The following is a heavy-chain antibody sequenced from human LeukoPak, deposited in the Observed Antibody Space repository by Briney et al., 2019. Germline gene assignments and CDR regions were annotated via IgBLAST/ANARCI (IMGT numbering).Heavy chain of an antibody. CDR1: GFTFSSYS. CDR2: ISSSSSTI. CDR3: ASITGTTRSYNWFDP. D-gene: IGHD1-7*01. V-gene: IGHV3-48*01. J-gene: IGHJ5*02. Sequence: ESGGSLSLSCAASGFTFSSYSVNWVRQAPPKGLEWVSYISSSSSTIYYADSVKGRFTISRDNAKNSLYLQMNSLRAEDTAVYYCASITGTTRSYNWFDPWGQGTLVTVSS.